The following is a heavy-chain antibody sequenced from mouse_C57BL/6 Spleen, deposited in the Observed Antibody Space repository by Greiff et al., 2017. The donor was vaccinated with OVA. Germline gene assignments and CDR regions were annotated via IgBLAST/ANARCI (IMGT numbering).Heavy chain of an antibody. CDR2: IYPGDGDT. Sequence: QVQLQQSGPELVKPGASVKISCKASGYAFSSSWMNWVKQRPGKGLEWIGRIYPGDGDTNYNGKFKGKATLTADKSSSTAYMQLSSLTSEDSAVYFCARDGGPFAYWGQGTLVTVSA. CDR3: ARDGGPFAY. D-gene: IGHD2-3*01. J-gene: IGHJ3*01. V-gene: IGHV1-82*01. CDR1: GYAFSSSW.